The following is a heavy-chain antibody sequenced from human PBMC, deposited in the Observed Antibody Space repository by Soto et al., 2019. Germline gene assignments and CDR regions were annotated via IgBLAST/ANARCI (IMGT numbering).Heavy chain of an antibody. J-gene: IGHJ6*02. CDR3: ARDLFGSSSWDYYYYGMDV. CDR1: GFTFSSYS. D-gene: IGHD6-13*01. CDR2: ISSSSSYI. V-gene: IGHV3-21*01. Sequence: GGSLRLSCAASGFTFSSYSMNWVRQAPGKGLEWVSSISSSSSYIYYADSVKGRFTISRDNAKNSLYLQMNSLRAEDTAVYYCARDLFGSSSWDYYYYGMDVWGQGTTVTVSS.